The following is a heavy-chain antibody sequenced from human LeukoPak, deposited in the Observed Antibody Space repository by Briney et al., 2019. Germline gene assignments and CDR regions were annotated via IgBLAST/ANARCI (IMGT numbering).Heavy chain of an antibody. D-gene: IGHD1-26*01. V-gene: IGHV3-23*01. J-gene: IGHJ4*02. CDR3: AKYSGRNLDY. CDR1: GFTVSSTY. CDR2: ISGSGGST. Sequence: GGSLRLSCAASGFTVSSTYMSWVRQAPGKGLEWVSAISGSGGSTYYADSVKGRFTISRDNSKNTLYLQMNSLRAEDTAVYYCAKYSGRNLDYWGQGTLVTVSS.